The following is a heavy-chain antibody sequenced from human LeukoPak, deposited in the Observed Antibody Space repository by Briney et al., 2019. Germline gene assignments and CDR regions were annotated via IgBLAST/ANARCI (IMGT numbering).Heavy chain of an antibody. J-gene: IGHJ3*02. CDR1: GVSISSGSYY. CDR2: IYKSGNT. V-gene: IGHV4-61*02. D-gene: IGHD3-10*01. Sequence: PSETLSLTCTVSGVSISSGSYYWSWIRQPAGKGLEWVGRIYKSGNTNYNPSLKSRVTISEDTSKNQFSLKLTSVTAADTAVYFCASSLCRGAADAFDIWGQGTMVTVSS. CDR3: ASSLCRGAADAFDI.